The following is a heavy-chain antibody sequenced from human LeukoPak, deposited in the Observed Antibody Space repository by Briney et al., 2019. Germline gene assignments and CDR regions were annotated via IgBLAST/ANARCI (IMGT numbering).Heavy chain of an antibody. Sequence: PSGTLSLTCGVSGGSIRSTNWWSGGRQPPGKGGEGIGEISVTGQTNYNPTLRGGVTILLDDTRKHLSLHLTSVTAADTATYYCSRESGAFCPFGYWGQGTLVIVPS. D-gene: IGHD1-26*01. J-gene: IGHJ4*02. V-gene: IGHV4-4*02. CDR3: SRESGAFCPFGY. CDR2: ISVTGQT. CDR1: GGSIRSTNW.